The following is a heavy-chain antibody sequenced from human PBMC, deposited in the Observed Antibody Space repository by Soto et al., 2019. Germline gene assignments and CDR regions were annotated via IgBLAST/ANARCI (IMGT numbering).Heavy chain of an antibody. D-gene: IGHD6-19*01. Sequence: GGSLRLSCAASGFTFSSYGMHWVRQAPGKGLEWVAVISYDGSNKYYADSVKGRFTISRDNSKNTLYLQMNSLRAEDTAVYYCAKDLQWLDPRGYYYYGKDVWGQGTTVTVSS. J-gene: IGHJ6*02. CDR3: AKDLQWLDPRGYYYYGKDV. CDR1: GFTFSSYG. CDR2: ISYDGSNK. V-gene: IGHV3-30*18.